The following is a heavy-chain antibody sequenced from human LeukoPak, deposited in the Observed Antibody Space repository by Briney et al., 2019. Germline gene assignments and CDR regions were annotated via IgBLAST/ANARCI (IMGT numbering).Heavy chain of an antibody. J-gene: IGHJ5*02. V-gene: IGHV5-10-1*01. Sequence: GESLKISCKGSGYSFTSYWISWVRQMPGKGLEWMGRIDPSDSYTNYSPSFQGHVTISADKSISTAYLQWSSLKASDTAMHYCARRMVAVAGPFDPWGQGTLVTVSS. CDR1: GYSFTSYW. CDR2: IDPSDSYT. D-gene: IGHD6-19*01. CDR3: ARRMVAVAGPFDP.